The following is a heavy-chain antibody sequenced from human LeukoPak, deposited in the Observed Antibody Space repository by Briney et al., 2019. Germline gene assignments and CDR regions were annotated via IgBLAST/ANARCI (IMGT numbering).Heavy chain of an antibody. CDR2: ISYDGSNK. V-gene: IGHV3-30*03. D-gene: IGHD6-13*01. CDR3: AGPNPYSSSWYYYFDY. Sequence: GGSLRLSCAASGFTFSSYGMHWVRQAPGKGLEWVAVISYDGSNKYYADSVKGRFTISRDNSKNTLYLQMNSLRAEDTAVYYCAGPNPYSSSWYYYFDYWGQGTLVTVSS. CDR1: GFTFSSYG. J-gene: IGHJ4*02.